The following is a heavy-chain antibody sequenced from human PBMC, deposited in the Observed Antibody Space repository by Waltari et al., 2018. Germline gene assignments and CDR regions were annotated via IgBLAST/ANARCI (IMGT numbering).Heavy chain of an antibody. Sequence: EEQLVESGGGLVQPGGSLRLSCAVSGLNTNINYMSWVRQAPGKGLWWVSVIYSGGNTYYADSVKGRFISSIDTSKNTLYLQMNSLRAEDTAIYYCARDHHVLRFSYGLDVWGQGTTVTVSS. CDR2: IYSGGNT. J-gene: IGHJ6*02. V-gene: IGHV3-66*01. CDR3: ARDHHVLRFSYGLDV. CDR1: GLNTNINY. D-gene: IGHD3-3*01.